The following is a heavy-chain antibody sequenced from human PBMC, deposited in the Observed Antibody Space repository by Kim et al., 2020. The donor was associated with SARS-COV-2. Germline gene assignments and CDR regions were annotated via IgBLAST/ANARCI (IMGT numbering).Heavy chain of an antibody. D-gene: IGHD5-18*01. CDR2: IIPIFGTA. Sequence: SVKVSCKASGGTFSSYAISWVRQAPGQGLEWMGGIIPIFGTANYAQKFQGRVTITADESTSTAYMELSSLRSEDTAVYYCASRTEGYSYVVNDYWGQGTLVTVSS. CDR3: ASRTEGYSYVVNDY. V-gene: IGHV1-69*13. CDR1: GGTFSSYA. J-gene: IGHJ4*02.